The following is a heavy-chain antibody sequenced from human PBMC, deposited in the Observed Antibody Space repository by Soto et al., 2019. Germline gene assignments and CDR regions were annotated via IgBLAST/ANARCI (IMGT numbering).Heavy chain of an antibody. CDR1: GFTFSGSA. J-gene: IGHJ4*02. Sequence: EVQLVESGGGLVQPGGSRKPSWAASGFTFSGSAMPWVGQASGKGREGVGRIRSKANSYATEYAASVKGRFTISRDDSKNTAYLQMNSLKTEDTAVYYCTRDYCTNGVCYYFDYWGQGTLVTVSS. CDR2: IRSKANSYAT. D-gene: IGHD2-8*01. V-gene: IGHV3-73*02. CDR3: TRDYCTNGVCYYFDY.